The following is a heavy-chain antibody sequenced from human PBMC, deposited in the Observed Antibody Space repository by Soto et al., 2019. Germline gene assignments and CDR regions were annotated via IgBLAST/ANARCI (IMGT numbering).Heavy chain of an antibody. CDR3: ARRGFYYYYGMDV. Sequence: GESLKVSCKGSGYSFTSYWISWVRQLPGKGLEWMGRIDPSDSYTNYSPSFQGHVTISADKSISTAYLQWSSLKASDTAMYYCARRGFYYYYGMDVWGQGTTVTVSS. V-gene: IGHV5-10-1*01. CDR2: IDPSDSYT. CDR1: GYSFTSYW. J-gene: IGHJ6*02.